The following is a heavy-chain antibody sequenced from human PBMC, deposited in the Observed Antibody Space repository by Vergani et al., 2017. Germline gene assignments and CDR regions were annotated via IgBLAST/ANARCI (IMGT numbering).Heavy chain of an antibody. J-gene: IGHJ4*02. CDR2: IRGSGGRA. Sequence: ELQLMESGGGVVQPGGSLRLSCAASGFTFSSYGMYWVRQAPGKGLEWVSVIRGSGGRAKYADSVKGRFTVSRDNSKKTLYLQLNRVRAEDTAVYYCARDVLPCDGHYFEYWVQGTLVTVSS. D-gene: IGHD2-21*01. CDR1: GFTFSSYG. CDR3: ARDVLPCDGHYFEY. V-gene: IGHV3-23*01.